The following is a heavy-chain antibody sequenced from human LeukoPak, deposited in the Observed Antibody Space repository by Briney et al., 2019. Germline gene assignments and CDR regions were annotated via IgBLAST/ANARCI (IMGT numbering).Heavy chain of an antibody. V-gene: IGHV3-9*01. Sequence: GGSLRLSCAASGFTFDDYAMHWVRQAPGKGLEWVSGISWNSGSLGYADSVKGRFTISRDNAKNSLYLQMNSLRAEDTALYYCAKDTAMATGYFDYWGQGTLVTVSS. CDR3: AKDTAMATGYFDY. CDR1: GFTFDDYA. D-gene: IGHD5-18*01. CDR2: ISWNSGSL. J-gene: IGHJ4*02.